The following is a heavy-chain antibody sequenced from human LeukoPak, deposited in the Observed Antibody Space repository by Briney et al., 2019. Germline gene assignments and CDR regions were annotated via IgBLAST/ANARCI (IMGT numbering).Heavy chain of an antibody. J-gene: IGHJ4*02. D-gene: IGHD6-13*01. CDR1: GFTFSNYW. CDR2: INSDGSYT. V-gene: IGHV3-74*03. CDR3: ARDNLAAAGDY. Sequence: GGSLRLSCAASGFTFSNYWMHWVRQAPGKGLVWVSRINSDGSYTKYADSVKGRFTISRDNAKNSLYLQMNSLRAEDTAVYYCARDNLAAAGDYWGQGTLVTVSS.